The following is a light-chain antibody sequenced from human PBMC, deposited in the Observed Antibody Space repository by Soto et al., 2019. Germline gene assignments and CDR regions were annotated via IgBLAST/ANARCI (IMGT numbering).Light chain of an antibody. Sequence: QSALTQPASVSGSPGQSITISCTGTSSDVGSYDLVSWYQQHPGKAPKLMIYEGTQRPSGISTRFSGSKSGSTASLTISGLQAEEEADYYCFSYAGSSTFVFGGGTKLTVL. CDR1: SSDVGSYDL. CDR3: FSYAGSSTFV. CDR2: EGT. V-gene: IGLV2-23*03. J-gene: IGLJ2*01.